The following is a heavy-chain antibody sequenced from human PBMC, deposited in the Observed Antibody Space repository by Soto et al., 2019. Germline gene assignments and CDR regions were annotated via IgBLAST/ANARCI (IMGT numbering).Heavy chain of an antibody. J-gene: IGHJ6*02. V-gene: IGHV3-30*18. D-gene: IGHD3-10*01. Sequence: QVRLVESGGGVVQPGRSLRLSCAASGFTFSSYGMHWVRQAPGKGLEWVALISYDGSNEYYADSVKGRFTISRDNSKNTLYLQINSLRFEDTAVYYCAEDHTATVVGGIILNTYGMDVWGQGTTVTVSS. CDR3: AEDHTATVVGGIILNTYGMDV. CDR2: ISYDGSNE. CDR1: GFTFSSYG.